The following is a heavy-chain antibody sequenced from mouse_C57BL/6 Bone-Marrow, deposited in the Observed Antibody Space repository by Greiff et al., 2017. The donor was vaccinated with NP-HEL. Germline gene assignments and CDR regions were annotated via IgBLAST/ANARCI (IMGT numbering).Heavy chain of an antibody. V-gene: IGHV2-2*01. CDR1: GFSLTSYG. J-gene: IGHJ4*01. Sequence: VQLQQSGPGLVQPSQSLSITCTVSGFSLTSYGVHWVRQSPGKGLEWLGVIWSGGSTDYNAAFISRLSISKDNSKSQVFFTMNSLQADDTAIYYCSRIYYDYDRGYWGQGTSVTVSS. CDR3: SRIYYDYDRGY. D-gene: IGHD2-4*01. CDR2: IWSGGST.